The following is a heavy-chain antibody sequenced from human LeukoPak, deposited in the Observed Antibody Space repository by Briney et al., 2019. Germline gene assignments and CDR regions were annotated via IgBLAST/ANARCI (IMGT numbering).Heavy chain of an antibody. CDR1: GYTFTSYY. D-gene: IGHD3-22*01. J-gene: IGHJ4*02. CDR3: ARVEGYDSSGYYYGY. Sequence: ASVKVSCKASGYTFTSYYIHWVRQAPGQGLEWMGIINPSGGSTSYAHKFQGRVTMTRDTSTSTVYMELSSLRSEDTAVYYCARVEGYDSSGYYYGYWGQGTLVTVSS. CDR2: INPSGGST. V-gene: IGHV1-46*01.